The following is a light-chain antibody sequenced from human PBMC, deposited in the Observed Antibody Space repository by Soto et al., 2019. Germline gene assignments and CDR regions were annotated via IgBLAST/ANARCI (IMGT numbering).Light chain of an antibody. J-gene: IGKJ5*01. CDR3: QQRSNWPPIT. V-gene: IGKV3-11*01. CDR2: DAS. Sequence: EIVLTQSPATLSLSPGERATLSCRASQSVSSYLAWYQXXPGQAXXLXIYDASNRATGIPARFSGSVSGTDFTLTISSLEPEDFAVYYCQQRSNWPPITFGQGTRLEI. CDR1: QSVSSY.